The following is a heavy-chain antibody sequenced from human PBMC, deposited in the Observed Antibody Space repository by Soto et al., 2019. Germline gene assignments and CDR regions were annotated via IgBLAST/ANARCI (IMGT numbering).Heavy chain of an antibody. J-gene: IGHJ6*02. Sequence: ASVKVSCKASGYTFTSYGISWVRQAPGQGLEWMGWISAYNGNTNYAQKLQGRVTMTTDTSTSTAYMELRSLRSDDTAVYYCARDTGERGGALYYYYYYGMDVWGQGTTVTVSS. CDR3: ARDTGERGGALYYYYYYGMDV. D-gene: IGHD3-10*01. CDR1: GYTFTSYG. V-gene: IGHV1-18*01. CDR2: ISAYNGNT.